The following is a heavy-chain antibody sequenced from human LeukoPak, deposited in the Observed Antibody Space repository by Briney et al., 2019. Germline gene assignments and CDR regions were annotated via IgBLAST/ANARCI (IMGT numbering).Heavy chain of an antibody. CDR3: AATPYSGRNLGTDY. CDR1: GYTLTELS. J-gene: IGHJ4*02. D-gene: IGHD1-26*01. V-gene: IGHV1-24*01. Sequence: GASVKVSCKVSGYTLTELSMHWVRQAPGKGLEWMGGFDPEDGETIYAQKFQGRVTMTEDTSTDAAYMELSSLRSEDTAVYYCAATPYSGRNLGTDYWGQGTLVTVSS. CDR2: FDPEDGET.